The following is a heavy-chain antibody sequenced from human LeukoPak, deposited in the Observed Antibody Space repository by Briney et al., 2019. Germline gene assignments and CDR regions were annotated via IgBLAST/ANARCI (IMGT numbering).Heavy chain of an antibody. Sequence: PAGSLRLSCTASGFTFSSYEMNWVRQAPGKGLEWISYISSDSGSTIYYADSVRGRFTIFRDNAKQSLYLQMNTLRAEDTAVYYCARRVDMDVWGKGTTVIVSS. CDR3: ARRVDMDV. CDR2: ISSDSGSTI. CDR1: GFTFSSYE. V-gene: IGHV3-48*03. J-gene: IGHJ6*03.